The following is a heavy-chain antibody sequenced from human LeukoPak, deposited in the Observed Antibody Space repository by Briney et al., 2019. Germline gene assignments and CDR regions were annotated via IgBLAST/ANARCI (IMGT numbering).Heavy chain of an antibody. CDR2: INHSGST. Sequence: SETLSLTCAVYGGSFSGYYWSWIRQPPGKGLEWIGEINHSGSTNYNPYLKSRVTIPVDTSKNQCFLKLRSVTAADTAVYYCARALGYCSSTSCPPPYYFDYWGQGTLVTVSS. V-gene: IGHV4-34*01. J-gene: IGHJ4*02. CDR1: GGSFSGYY. D-gene: IGHD2-2*01. CDR3: ARALGYCSSTSCPPPYYFDY.